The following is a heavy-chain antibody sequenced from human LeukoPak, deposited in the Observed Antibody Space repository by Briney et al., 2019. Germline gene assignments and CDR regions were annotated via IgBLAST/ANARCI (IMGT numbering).Heavy chain of an antibody. Sequence: GASLRLYCAASGFTFSSYAMSWVRQAPGKGLEWVSAISGSGGSTYYADSVKGRFTISRDNSKNTLYLQMNSLRAEDTAVYYCAKAPYILPEYHSGSYSYFDYWGQGTLVTVSS. V-gene: IGHV3-23*01. CDR2: ISGSGGST. CDR1: GFTFSSYA. CDR3: AKAPYILPEYHSGSYSYFDY. D-gene: IGHD1-26*01. J-gene: IGHJ4*02.